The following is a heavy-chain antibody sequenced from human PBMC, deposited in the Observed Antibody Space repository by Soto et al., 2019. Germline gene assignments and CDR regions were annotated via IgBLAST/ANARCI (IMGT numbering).Heavy chain of an antibody. CDR1: GFTFSAYG. CDR3: ARDQDYGVVGGMDV. D-gene: IGHD4-17*01. V-gene: IGHV3-30*03. Sequence: QVRLVESGGGVVQPGRSLRVSCAASGFTFSAYGMHWVRQTPGQGLEWVAVISFDGSQENHADSLKGRFSISRDNSKNTLFLKMSSLRPEETGVYYCARDQDYGVVGGMDVWGQGTTVTVSS. J-gene: IGHJ6*02. CDR2: ISFDGSQE.